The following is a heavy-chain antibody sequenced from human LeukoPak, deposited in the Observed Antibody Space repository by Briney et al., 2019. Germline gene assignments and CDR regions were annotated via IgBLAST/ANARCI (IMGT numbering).Heavy chain of an antibody. J-gene: IGHJ6*03. CDR3: ARGVTIFGVVRNYYYYMDV. V-gene: IGHV4-34*01. Sequence: PSETLSLTCAVYGGSFSGYYWSWIRQPPGKGLEWIGEINHSGSTNYNPSLKSRVTISVDTSKNQFSLKLSSVTAADTAVYYCARGVTIFGVVRNYYYYMDVWGKGTTVTVSS. CDR2: INHSGST. D-gene: IGHD3-3*01. CDR1: GGSFSGYY.